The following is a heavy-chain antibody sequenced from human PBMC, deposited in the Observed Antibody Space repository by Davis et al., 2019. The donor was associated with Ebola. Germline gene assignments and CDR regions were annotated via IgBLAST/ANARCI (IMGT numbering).Heavy chain of an antibody. CDR2: INPSGGST. CDR1: GYTFTGYY. J-gene: IGHJ3*02. CDR3: ARESALLWFGELGAFDI. V-gene: IGHV1-2*02. Sequence: ASVKVSCKASGYTFTGYYMHWVRQAPGQGLEWMGWINPSGGSTSYAQKFQGRVTMTRDTSISTAYMELSRLRSDDTAVYYCARESALLWFGELGAFDIWGQGTMVTVSS. D-gene: IGHD3-10*01.